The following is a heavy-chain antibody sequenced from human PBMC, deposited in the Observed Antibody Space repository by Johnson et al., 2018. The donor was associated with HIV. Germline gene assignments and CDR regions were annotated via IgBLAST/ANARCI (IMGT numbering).Heavy chain of an antibody. D-gene: IGHD1-1*01. CDR2: IRYDGSNK. CDR1: GFTFTYYA. Sequence: QVQLVESGGALVQPGGSLRLSCAASGFTFTYYAMSWVRQAPGKGLEWVAFIRYDGSNKYYADSVKDRFTISRDNSKNTLSLQMNSLRAEDTAIYYCAKEGNWNDIFFAFDMWGQGTMVTVSS. J-gene: IGHJ3*02. CDR3: AKEGNWNDIFFAFDM. V-gene: IGHV3-30*02.